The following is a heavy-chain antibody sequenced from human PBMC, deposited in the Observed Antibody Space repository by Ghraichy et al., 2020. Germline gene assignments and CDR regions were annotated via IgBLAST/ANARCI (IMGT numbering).Heavy chain of an antibody. Sequence: GGSLRLSCAASGFTFSSYAMSWVRQAPGKGLEWVSAISGSGGSTYYADSVKGRFTISRDNSKNTLYLQMNSLRAEDTAVYYCAKDSTVETSATADAEYFQHWGQGILFAVSS. V-gene: IGHV3-23*01. CDR2: ISGSGGST. D-gene: IGHD4-23*01. CDR3: AKDSTVETSATADAEYFQH. CDR1: GFTFSSYA. J-gene: IGHJ1*01.